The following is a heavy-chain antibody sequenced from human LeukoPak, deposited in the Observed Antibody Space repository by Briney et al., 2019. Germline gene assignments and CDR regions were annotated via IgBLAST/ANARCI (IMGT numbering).Heavy chain of an antibody. V-gene: IGHV3-30*03. CDR1: GFTFSSYS. CDR2: ISYDGSNK. D-gene: IGHD4-23*01. J-gene: IGHJ4*02. CDR3: ARARWFDY. Sequence: GGSLRLSCAASGFTFSSYSMNWVRQAPGKGLEWVAVISYDGSNKYYADSVKGRFTISRDNAKNSLYLQMNSLRAEDTAVYYCARARWFDYWGQGTLVTVSS.